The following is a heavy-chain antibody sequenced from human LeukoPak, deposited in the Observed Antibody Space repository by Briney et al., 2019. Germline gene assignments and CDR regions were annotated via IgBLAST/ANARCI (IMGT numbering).Heavy chain of an antibody. CDR1: GGSISSYY. J-gene: IGHJ6*03. V-gene: IGHV4-59*01. CDR3: ARESAAAGYMDV. Sequence: SETLSLTCTVSGGSISSYYWSWIRQPPGKGLEWIGYIYYSGSTNYNPSLKSRVTISVDTSKNQFSLKLSSVTAADTAVYYCARESAAAGYMDVWGKGTTVTVSS. CDR2: IYYSGST. D-gene: IGHD6-13*01.